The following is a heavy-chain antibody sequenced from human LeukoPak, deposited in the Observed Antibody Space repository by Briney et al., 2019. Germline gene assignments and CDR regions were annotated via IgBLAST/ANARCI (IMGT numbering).Heavy chain of an antibody. V-gene: IGHV1-69*13. Sequence: GASVKVSCKASGGTFSNYAISWVRQAPGQGLEWVGGIIPIFGTANYAQKFQGRVTITADESTSTAYMELSGLRSEDTAVYYCARETVTTFDWGQGTLVTVSS. CDR1: GGTFSNYA. D-gene: IGHD4-17*01. CDR3: ARETVTTFD. J-gene: IGHJ4*02. CDR2: IIPIFGTA.